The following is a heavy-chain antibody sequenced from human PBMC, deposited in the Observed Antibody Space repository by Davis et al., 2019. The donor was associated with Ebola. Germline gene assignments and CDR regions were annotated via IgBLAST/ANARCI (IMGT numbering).Heavy chain of an antibody. CDR3: ARGKSSSWYSNGYYFDY. CDR1: GYTFTGYY. Sequence: ASVKVSCKASGYTFTGYYMHWVRQAPGQGLEWMGWINPNSGGTNYAQKFQGRVTMTRDTSISTAYMELSRLRSEDTAVYYCARGKSSSWYSNGYYFDYWGQGTLVTVSS. V-gene: IGHV1-2*02. J-gene: IGHJ4*02. D-gene: IGHD6-13*01. CDR2: INPNSGGT.